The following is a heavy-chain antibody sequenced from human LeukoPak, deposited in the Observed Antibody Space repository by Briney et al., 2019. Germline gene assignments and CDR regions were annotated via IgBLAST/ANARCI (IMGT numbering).Heavy chain of an antibody. D-gene: IGHD3-10*01. V-gene: IGHV3-30*02. CDR3: AKDSDYYYGSGSEFDY. J-gene: IGHJ4*02. CDR1: GFTFSSYG. Sequence: PVGSLRLSCAASGFTFSSYGMHWVRQAPGKGLEWVAFIRYDGSNKYYADSVKGRFTISRDNSKNTLYLQMNSLRAEDTAVYYCAKDSDYYYGSGSEFDYWGQGTLVTVSS. CDR2: IRYDGSNK.